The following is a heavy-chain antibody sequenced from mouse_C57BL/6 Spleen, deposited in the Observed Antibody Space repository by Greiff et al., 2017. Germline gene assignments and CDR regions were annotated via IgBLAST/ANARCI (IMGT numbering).Heavy chain of an antibody. CDR3: ARRGVYYGSPY. V-gene: IGHV1-9*01. J-gene: IGHJ2*01. CDR2: ILPGSGST. Sequence: QVQLQQSGAELMKPGASVKLSCKATGYTFPGYWLAWVKQRPGHGLEWIGEILPGSGSTNYNEKFKGKATFTADTSSNTAYMQLSSLTTGDSAIYDWARRGVYYGSPYWGQGTTLTVAS. D-gene: IGHD1-1*01. CDR1: GYTFPGYW.